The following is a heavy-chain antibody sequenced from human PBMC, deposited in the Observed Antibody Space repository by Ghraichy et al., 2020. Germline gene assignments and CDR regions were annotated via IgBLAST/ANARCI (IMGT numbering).Heavy chain of an antibody. CDR3: ASLATLVGGTGIAFDL. Sequence: GGSLRLSCAASGFTFSNYWMYWVRQAPGKGLVWVSRINSDGSSTSYADSVKGRFTISRDNAKNMLYLQMNSLRAEDTAVYYCASLATLVGGTGIAFDLWGQETIVAVSS. V-gene: IGHV3-74*01. D-gene: IGHD1-26*01. CDR1: GFTFSNYW. CDR2: INSDGSST. J-gene: IGHJ3*01.